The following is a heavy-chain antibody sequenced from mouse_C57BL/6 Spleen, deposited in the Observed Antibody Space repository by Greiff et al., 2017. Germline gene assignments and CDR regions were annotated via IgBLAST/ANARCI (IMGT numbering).Heavy chain of an antibody. CDR1: GFSLTSYA. D-gene: IGHD2-1*01. V-gene: IGHV2-9-1*01. J-gene: IGHJ4*01. CDR2: IWTGGGT. CDR3: ARNGNYADYYAMDY. Sequence: VQGVESGPGLVAPSQSLSITCTVSGFSLTSYAISWVRQPPGKGLEWLGVIWTGGGTNYNSALKSRLSISKDNSKSQVFLKMNSLQTDDTARYYCARNGNYADYYAMDYWGQGTSVTVSS.